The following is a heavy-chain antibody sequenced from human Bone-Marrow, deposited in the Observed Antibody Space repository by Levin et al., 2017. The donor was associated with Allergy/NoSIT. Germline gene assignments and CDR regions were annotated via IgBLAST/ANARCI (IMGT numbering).Heavy chain of an antibody. CDR2: TYYRSTWSN. Sequence: PSQTLSLTCAISGDSLSSNGVAWHWIRQSPSRGLEWLGRTYYRSTWSNDYALSVKSRITINRDTSKNHFSLQLDSVTPEDTAVYYCARGKDSTFDYWGQGSLVSVSS. V-gene: IGHV6-1*01. CDR1: GDSLSSNGVA. D-gene: IGHD4-11*01. CDR3: ARGKDSTFDY. J-gene: IGHJ4*02.